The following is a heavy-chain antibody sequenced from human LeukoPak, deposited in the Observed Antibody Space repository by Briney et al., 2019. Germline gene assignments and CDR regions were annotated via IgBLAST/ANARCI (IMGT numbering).Heavy chain of an antibody. CDR3: ARGSDDILTGYYRN. V-gene: IGHV1-69*13. J-gene: IGHJ4*02. CDR2: IIPIFGTA. CDR1: GGAFSSYA. D-gene: IGHD3-9*01. Sequence: SVKVSCMASGGAFSSYAISWVRQAPGQGLEWMGGIIPIFGTANYAQKFQGRVTITADESTSTAYMELSSLRSEDTAVYYCARGSDDILTGYYRNWGQGTLVTVSS.